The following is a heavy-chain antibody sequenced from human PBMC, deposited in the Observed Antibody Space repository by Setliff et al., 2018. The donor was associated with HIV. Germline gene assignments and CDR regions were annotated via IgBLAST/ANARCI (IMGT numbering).Heavy chain of an antibody. V-gene: IGHV3-30*03. CDR3: TRPYYYASGSYDY. Sequence: GGSLRLSCATSGFSLRTYGLHWVRQAPGKGLEWVAVISQDASKDYYADSVKGRFTISKDNSKNTVFLQMNSLRVDDSALYYCTRPYYYASGSYDYWGQGTLVTVSS. CDR1: GFSLRTYG. J-gene: IGHJ4*02. D-gene: IGHD3-10*01. CDR2: ISQDASKD.